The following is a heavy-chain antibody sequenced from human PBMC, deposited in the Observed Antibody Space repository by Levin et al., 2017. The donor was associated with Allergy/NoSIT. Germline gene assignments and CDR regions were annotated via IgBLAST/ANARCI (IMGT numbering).Heavy chain of an antibody. CDR2: TYYRSRWYY. V-gene: IGHV6-1*01. Sequence: SQTLSLTCGISGDTVSSTSVTWTWIRQSPSRGLEWLGRTYYRSRWYYDYAESVKGRITINPDTSKNQFSLQLNSVTPEDTAVYYCVRLHGLVVLGVWGKGTTVIVSS. CDR3: VRLHGLVVLGV. CDR1: GDTVSSTSVT. J-gene: IGHJ6*04. D-gene: IGHD2-2*01.